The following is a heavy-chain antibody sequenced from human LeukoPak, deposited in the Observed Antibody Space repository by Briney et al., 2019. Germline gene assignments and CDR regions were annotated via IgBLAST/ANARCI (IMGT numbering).Heavy chain of an antibody. CDR3: ARVITVYNVYEEVAEYFQY. CDR1: GFTFSSYW. V-gene: IGHV3-7*01. J-gene: IGHJ1*01. CDR2: IKQDGSEK. D-gene: IGHD5/OR15-5a*01. Sequence: GGSLRLSCAASGFTFSSYWMSWVRLAPGKGLEWVANIKQDGSEKYYVDSVRGRFSISRDNSKNSLYLQMNSLRADDTAVYYCARVITVYNVYEEVAEYFQYWGQGTLVTISS.